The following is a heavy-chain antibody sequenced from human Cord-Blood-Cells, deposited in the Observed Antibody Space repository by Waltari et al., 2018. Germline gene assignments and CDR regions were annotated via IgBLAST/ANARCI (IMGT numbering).Heavy chain of an antibody. D-gene: IGHD2-2*01. V-gene: IGHV3-30-3*01. Sequence: QVHLVESGGGAVQPGRSPRRPCAASGITISSYGLHWVRQAPGKGLEWLAVISYVGSNKYYADSVKGRFTISRDNSKNTLYLQMNSLRAEDTAVYYCAREKYQLLFDYWGQGTLVTVSS. CDR2: ISYVGSNK. CDR1: GITISSYG. J-gene: IGHJ4*02. CDR3: AREKYQLLFDY.